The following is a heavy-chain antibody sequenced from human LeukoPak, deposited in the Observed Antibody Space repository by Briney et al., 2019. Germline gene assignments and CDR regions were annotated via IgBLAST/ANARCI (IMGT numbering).Heavy chain of an antibody. J-gene: IGHJ4*02. CDR2: IYYSGST. CDR3: ARHGGSYSYDF. D-gene: IGHD1-26*01. Sequence: PSETLSLTCTVSGVSISSYYWSWVRQPPGKGLEWIGYIYYSGSTNSNPSLKGRVTISVDTSKNQFSLKLSSVTAADTAVYYCARHGGSYSYDFWGQGTLVTVSS. CDR1: GVSISSYY. V-gene: IGHV4-59*08.